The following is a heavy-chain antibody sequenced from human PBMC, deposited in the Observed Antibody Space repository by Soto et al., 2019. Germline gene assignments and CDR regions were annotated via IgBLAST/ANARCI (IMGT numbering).Heavy chain of an antibody. CDR2: ISWNSGSI. D-gene: IGHD3-9*01. Sequence: EVQLVESGGGLVQPGRSLRLSCAASGFTFDDYAMHWVRQAPGKGLEWVSGISWNSGSIGYADSVKGRFTISRDNAKNSLYLQMNSLRAEDTALYYCAKGHDILTGYYGMDVWGQGTTVTVSS. J-gene: IGHJ6*02. CDR3: AKGHDILTGYYGMDV. CDR1: GFTFDDYA. V-gene: IGHV3-9*01.